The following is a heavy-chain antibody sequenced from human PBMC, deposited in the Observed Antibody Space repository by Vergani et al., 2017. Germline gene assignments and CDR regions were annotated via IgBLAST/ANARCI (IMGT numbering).Heavy chain of an antibody. V-gene: IGHV3-23*04. CDR1: GFTFDDYA. Sequence: EVQLVESGGGLVQPGRSLRLSCAASGFTFDDYAMHWVRQAPGKGLEWVSGISGSGGSTYYADSVKGRFTISRDNSKNTLYLQMNSLRAEDTAVYYCALLYSSGRYPLDYWGQGTLVTVSS. CDR2: ISGSGGST. CDR3: ALLYSSGRYPLDY. J-gene: IGHJ4*02. D-gene: IGHD6-19*01.